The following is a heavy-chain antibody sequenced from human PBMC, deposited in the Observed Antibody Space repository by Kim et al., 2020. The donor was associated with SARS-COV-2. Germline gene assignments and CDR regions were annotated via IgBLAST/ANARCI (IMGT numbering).Heavy chain of an antibody. CDR3: ARGPGYYYDSSALFGGFDY. D-gene: IGHD3-22*01. V-gene: IGHV3-13*01. Sequence: GRCTISRENAKNSLYLQMNSLRAGDTAVYYCARGPGYYYDSSALFGGFDYWGQGTLVTVSS. J-gene: IGHJ4*02.